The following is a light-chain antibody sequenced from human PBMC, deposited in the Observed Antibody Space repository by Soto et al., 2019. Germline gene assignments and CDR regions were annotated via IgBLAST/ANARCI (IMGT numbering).Light chain of an antibody. J-gene: IGLJ1*01. CDR3: ASYTSSGTRV. Sequence: QSVLTQPASVSGSPGQSITISCTGTSSDVGGYNYVSWYQQHPGKAPKFMIYEVTNRPSGVSNRFSGSKSGNTAPLTISGLQAEDEADYYCASYTSSGTRVFGTGTKVTV. V-gene: IGLV2-14*01. CDR2: EVT. CDR1: SSDVGGYNY.